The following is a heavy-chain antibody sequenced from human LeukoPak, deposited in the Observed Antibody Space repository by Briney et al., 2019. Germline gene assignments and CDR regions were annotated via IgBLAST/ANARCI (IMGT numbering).Heavy chain of an antibody. CDR1: GFTFSSYS. D-gene: IGHD5-12*01. CDR3: ARDPPWSGYDS. V-gene: IGHV3-48*01. J-gene: IGHJ5*02. CDR2: ISSSSSTI. Sequence: GGSLRLSGAASGFTFSSYSMNWVRQAPGKGLEWVSYISSSSSTIYYADSVKGRFTISRDNAKNSLYLQMNSLRAEDTAVYYCARDPPWSGYDSWGQGTLVTVSS.